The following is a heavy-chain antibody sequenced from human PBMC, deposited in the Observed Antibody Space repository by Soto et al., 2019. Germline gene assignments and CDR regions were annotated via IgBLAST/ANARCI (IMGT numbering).Heavy chain of an antibody. V-gene: IGHV4-34*01. CDR2: INHSGST. Sequence: SETLSLTCAVYDGSFSAYYWSWIRQPPGKGLEWIGEINHSGSTNYKPSLKSRASISVDTSKSQFSLKLSSVTAADTAVYYCARGAMTSAGWDIDYWGQGILITVSS. D-gene: IGHD4-17*01. CDR1: DGSFSAYY. CDR3: ARGAMTSAGWDIDY. J-gene: IGHJ4*02.